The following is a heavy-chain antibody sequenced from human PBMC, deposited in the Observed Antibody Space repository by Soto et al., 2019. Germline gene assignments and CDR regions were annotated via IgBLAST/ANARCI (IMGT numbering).Heavy chain of an antibody. Sequence: PSETLSLTCAVYGGSFSGYYWSWIRQPPGKGLEWIGEINHSGSTNYNPSLKSRVTISVDTSKNQFSLKLSSVTAADTAVYYCARGQRYCGGDCYWRYYYGMDVWGQGTTVTSP. J-gene: IGHJ6*02. D-gene: IGHD2-21*02. CDR1: GGSFSGYY. CDR3: ARGQRYCGGDCYWRYYYGMDV. V-gene: IGHV4-34*01. CDR2: INHSGST.